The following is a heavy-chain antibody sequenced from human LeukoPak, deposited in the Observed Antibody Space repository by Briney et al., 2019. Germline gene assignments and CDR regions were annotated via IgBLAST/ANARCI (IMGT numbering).Heavy chain of an antibody. D-gene: IGHD4-11*01. CDR3: STEAVVTVTGFDS. Sequence: PGGSLRLSCAASGFTFSSYAMHWVRQAPGKGLEWVAVISYDGSNKYYADSVKGRFTISRDNSKNTLYLQMNSLRAEDTAVYYCSTEAVVTVTGFDSWGQGTLVTVSS. V-gene: IGHV3-30-3*01. CDR2: ISYDGSNK. CDR1: GFTFSSYA. J-gene: IGHJ4*02.